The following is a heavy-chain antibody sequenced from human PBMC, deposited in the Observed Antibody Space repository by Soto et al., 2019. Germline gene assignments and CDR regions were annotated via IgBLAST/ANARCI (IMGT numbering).Heavy chain of an antibody. D-gene: IGHD2-8*02. Sequence: QVQLQQWGAGLLKPSETLSLTCAVYGGSFSGYSWTWIRQPPGTGLEWIGEINHSGSTNYNPSLKSRVTISVDTSKNQFSLKLTSVTAADTAVYYCARDKITGLFVYWGQGTLVTVSS. CDR2: INHSGST. J-gene: IGHJ4*02. V-gene: IGHV4-34*01. CDR1: GGSFSGYS. CDR3: ARDKITGLFVY.